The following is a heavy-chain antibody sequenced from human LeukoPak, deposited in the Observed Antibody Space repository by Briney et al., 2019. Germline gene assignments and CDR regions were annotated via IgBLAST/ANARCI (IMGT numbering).Heavy chain of an antibody. D-gene: IGHD2-21*02. Sequence: ASVKVSCKVSGYTLTELSMHWVRQAPGKGLEWMGGFDPEDGETIYAQKFQGRVTMTEDTSTDTAYMELSSLRSEYTAVYYCATDQPRTVVTPISSYNWFDPWGQGTLVTVSS. J-gene: IGHJ5*02. CDR2: FDPEDGET. CDR1: GYTLTELS. V-gene: IGHV1-24*01. CDR3: ATDQPRTVVTPISSYNWFDP.